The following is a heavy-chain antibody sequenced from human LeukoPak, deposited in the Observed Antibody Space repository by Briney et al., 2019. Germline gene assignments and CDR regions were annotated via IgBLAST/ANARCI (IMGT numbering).Heavy chain of an antibody. J-gene: IGHJ4*02. V-gene: IGHV3-23*01. CDR3: AKDLVERLGELSFPDY. D-gene: IGHD3-16*02. Sequence: GGSLRLSCAASGFTFSSYAMNWVRRAPGKGPEGVSGISGSGGSTYYADSVKGRFTLSRDNSKNTLYLQMNSLRAEDTAVYYCAKDLVERLGELSFPDYWGQGTLVTVSS. CDR2: ISGSGGST. CDR1: GFTFSSYA.